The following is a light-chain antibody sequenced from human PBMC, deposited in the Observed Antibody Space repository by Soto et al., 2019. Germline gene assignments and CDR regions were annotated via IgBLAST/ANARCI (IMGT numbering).Light chain of an antibody. CDR3: QQHYLTPRT. V-gene: IGKV1-39*01. J-gene: IGKJ2*01. Sequence: DIQLTQSPSSLSASVGGRVTITCRASQSINNYLNWYQQKPGKAPNLLIYLVSSLQSGVPSRFSGSGSGTNFTLTISGLQPGDFATYYCQQHYLTPRTFGQGTKLEIK. CDR2: LVS. CDR1: QSINNY.